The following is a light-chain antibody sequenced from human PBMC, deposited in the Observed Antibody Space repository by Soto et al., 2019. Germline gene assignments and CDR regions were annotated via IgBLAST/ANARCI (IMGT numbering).Light chain of an antibody. CDR1: QSLSGN. J-gene: IGKJ1*01. CDR3: QQYGSSPGT. CDR2: RAS. V-gene: IGKV3-15*01. Sequence: EIVMTQSPATLSVSPGERATLSCRASQSLSGNLAWYQQKPGQAPRLLIYRASTRATGVPARFSGSGSGTDFTLTISRLEPEDFAVYYCQQYGSSPGTFGQGTKVE.